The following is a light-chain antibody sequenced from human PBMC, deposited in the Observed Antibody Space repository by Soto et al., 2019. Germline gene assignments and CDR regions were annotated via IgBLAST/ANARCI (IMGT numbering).Light chain of an antibody. V-gene: IGKV3-20*01. CDR3: QQYDGSPLT. Sequence: EIVLTQSPGTLSLSPGERATLSCRASQSLSINSLAWYQQKPGQSPRHLVYGASTRDTGIPDRFRGSGSGTDFPLTISSLEPEDFAMYYCQQYDGSPLTFGPGTKVDIK. CDR1: QSLSINS. CDR2: GAS. J-gene: IGKJ3*01.